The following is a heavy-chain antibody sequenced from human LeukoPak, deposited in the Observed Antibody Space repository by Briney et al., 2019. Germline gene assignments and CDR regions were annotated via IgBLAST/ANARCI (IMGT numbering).Heavy chain of an antibody. CDR2: INHSGST. V-gene: IGHV4-34*01. CDR1: GGSISSYY. CDR3: ARKTYYDFWSGPPNDY. J-gene: IGHJ4*02. D-gene: IGHD3-3*01. Sequence: SETLSLTCTVSGGSISSYYWSWIRQPPGKGLEWIGEINHSGSTNYNPSLKSRVTISVDTSKNQFSLKLSSVTAADTAVYYCARKTYYDFWSGPPNDYWGQGTLVTVSS.